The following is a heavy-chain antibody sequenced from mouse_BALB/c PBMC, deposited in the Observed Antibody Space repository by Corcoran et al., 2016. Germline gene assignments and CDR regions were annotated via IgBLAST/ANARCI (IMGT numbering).Heavy chain of an antibody. CDR3: ARGDYDSENYFDY. J-gene: IGHJ2*01. CDR1: GYSFTGYY. V-gene: IGHV1S34*01. CDR2: ISCYNGAT. Sequence: LVKPGASVKISCKASGYSFTGYYMHWVKQSHGKSLEWIGYISCYNGATSYNQKFKGKATFTVDTSSSTAYMQFNSLTSEDSAVYYCARGDYDSENYFDYWGQGTTLTVSS. D-gene: IGHD2-4*01.